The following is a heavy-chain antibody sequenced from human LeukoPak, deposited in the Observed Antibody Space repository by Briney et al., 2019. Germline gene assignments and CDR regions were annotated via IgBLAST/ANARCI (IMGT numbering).Heavy chain of an antibody. D-gene: IGHD3-10*01. CDR2: IKQDGNEK. CDR3: AKDRNYYGSGSYYTPDY. J-gene: IGHJ4*02. CDR1: GFTFSRSW. Sequence: GGSLRLSCAASGFTFSRSWMSWVRQAPGKGLEWVANIKQDGNEKYYADSVKGRFTISRDNSKNTLYLQMNSLRAEDTAVYYCAKDRNYYGSGSYYTPDYWGQGTLVTVSS. V-gene: IGHV3-7*01.